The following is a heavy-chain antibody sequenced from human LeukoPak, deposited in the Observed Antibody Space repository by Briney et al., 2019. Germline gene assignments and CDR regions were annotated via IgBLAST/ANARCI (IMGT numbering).Heavy chain of an antibody. V-gene: IGHV3-23*01. CDR3: AKEKADRLSSDC. Sequence: GGSLRLSCAASGFTFSSYGMSWVRQAPGKGLEWVSGISGSGGSTYYADSVKGRFTISRDSSKSTLYLQMNSLRAEDTAVYYCAKEKADRLSSDCWGQGTLVTVSS. J-gene: IGHJ4*02. CDR2: ISGSGGST. D-gene: IGHD2-21*01. CDR1: GFTFSSYG.